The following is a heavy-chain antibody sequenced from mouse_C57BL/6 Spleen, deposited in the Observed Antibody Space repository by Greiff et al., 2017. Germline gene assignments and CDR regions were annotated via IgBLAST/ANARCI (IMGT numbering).Heavy chain of an antibody. V-gene: IGHV1-19*01. J-gene: IGHJ2*01. CDR2: INPYNGGT. Sequence: EVQLQQSGPVLVKPGASVKMSCKASGYTFTDYYMNWVKQSHGKSLEWIGVINPYNGGTSYNQKFKGKATLTVDKSSSTAYMELNSLTSEDSAVYDCARGDGSIFYYVYYWGQGTTLTVSS. CDR3: ARGDGSIFYYVYY. CDR1: GYTFTDYY. D-gene: IGHD1-1*01.